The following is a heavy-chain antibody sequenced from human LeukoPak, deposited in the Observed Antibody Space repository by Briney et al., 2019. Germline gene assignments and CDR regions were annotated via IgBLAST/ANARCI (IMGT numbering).Heavy chain of an antibody. CDR3: ARGRRYYYSGDLRHDAFDI. CDR1: GFMFNDYY. D-gene: IGHD2-21*01. V-gene: IGHV3-11*04. J-gene: IGHJ3*02. CDR2: TSSSGGTT. Sequence: GGSLRLSCAASGFMFNDYYINWFRQAPGKGLECLSRTSSSGGTTEYADSVQGRFTVSRDNAQKSLFLQMNSLRDEDTAVYYCARGRRYYYSGDLRHDAFDIWGPGTMVIVSS.